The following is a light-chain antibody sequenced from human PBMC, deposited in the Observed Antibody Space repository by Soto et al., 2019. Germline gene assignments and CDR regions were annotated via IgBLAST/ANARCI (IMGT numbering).Light chain of an antibody. V-gene: IGLV1-40*01. J-gene: IGLJ1*01. CDR3: QSYDSSMSGYV. CDR2: VNS. CDR1: ISNIGEGYD. Sequence: QSVLTHPPSVSGAPGQRVTISFTGSISNIGEGYDVHRYQQLPGTAPKLLIYVNSNRPSGVPDRFSGSKSGTSASLEITGLKAEDEADYYCQSYDSSMSGYVFGTWTKVTVL.